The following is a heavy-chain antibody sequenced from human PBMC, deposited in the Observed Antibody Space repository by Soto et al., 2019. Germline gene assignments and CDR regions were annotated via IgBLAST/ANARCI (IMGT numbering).Heavy chain of an antibody. J-gene: IGHJ4*02. CDR2: INHSGST. CDR1: GVYFICNY. Sequence: LSLTFGVHGVYFICNYWSWIRQPPGKGLEWIGEINHSGSTNYNPSLKSRVTISVDTSKNQFSLKLSSVTAADTAVYYCARGGYDMGLDDWGQGTLVTVSS. CDR3: ARGGYDMGLDD. D-gene: IGHD5-12*01. V-gene: IGHV4-34*01.